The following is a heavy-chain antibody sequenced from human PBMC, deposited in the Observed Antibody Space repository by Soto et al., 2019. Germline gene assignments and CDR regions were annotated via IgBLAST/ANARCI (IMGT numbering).Heavy chain of an antibody. V-gene: IGHV1-3*01. D-gene: IGHD3-22*01. J-gene: IGHJ4*02. Sequence: WASVSPCKASGYTFTSYAMHWVRQAPGQRLEWMGWINAGNGNTKYSQKFQGRVTITRDTSASTAYMELSSLRSEDTAVYYCARVAYDSSGYYSWGQGTLVTVSS. CDR1: GYTFTSYA. CDR2: INAGNGNT. CDR3: ARVAYDSSGYYS.